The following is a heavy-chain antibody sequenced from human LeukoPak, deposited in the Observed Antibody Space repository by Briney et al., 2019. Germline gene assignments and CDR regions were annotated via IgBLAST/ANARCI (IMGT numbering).Heavy chain of an antibody. CDR2: INAGNGNT. Sequence: ASVKVSCKASGYSFTSYAMHWVRQAPGQRLDWVGWINAGNGNTKYSQKFQGRVTITRDTSASTAYMELSSLRSEDTAVYYCARDSVLLWFGEHNWFDPWGQGTLVTVSS. D-gene: IGHD3-10*01. CDR1: GYSFTSYA. J-gene: IGHJ5*02. V-gene: IGHV1-3*01. CDR3: ARDSVLLWFGEHNWFDP.